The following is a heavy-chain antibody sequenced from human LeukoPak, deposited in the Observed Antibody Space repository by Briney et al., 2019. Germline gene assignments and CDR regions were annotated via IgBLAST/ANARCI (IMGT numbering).Heavy chain of an antibody. CDR3: ARDAPVYYYYYYMDV. V-gene: IGHV4-4*07. CDR1: GGSISSYY. CDR2: IYISGST. Sequence: SETLSLTCTVSGGSISSYYWSWIRQPAGKGLEWIGRIYISGSTNYNPSLKSRVTMSVGTSKNQFSLKLSSVTAADTAVYYCARDAPVYYYYYYMDVWGKGTTVTVSS. J-gene: IGHJ6*03.